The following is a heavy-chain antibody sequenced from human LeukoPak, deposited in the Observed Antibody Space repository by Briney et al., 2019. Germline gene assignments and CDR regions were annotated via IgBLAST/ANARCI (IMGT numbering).Heavy chain of an antibody. J-gene: IGHJ4*02. D-gene: IGHD6-19*01. Sequence: LRLSGTASESTFSEYYMSWSRQAPGKGLEWVSDISSSGDILSYADSVQGRFTISRDNAKNSLYLQMNSLRAEDTAVYYCARETVAGTFDYWGQGTLVTVSS. CDR1: ESTFSEYY. V-gene: IGHV3-11*01. CDR3: ARETVAGTFDY. CDR2: ISSSGDIL.